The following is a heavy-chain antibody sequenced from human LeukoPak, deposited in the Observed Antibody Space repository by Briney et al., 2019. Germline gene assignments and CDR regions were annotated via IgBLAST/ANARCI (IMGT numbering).Heavy chain of an antibody. CDR3: ARTSLHYFGSGSYSLDVFAI. J-gene: IGHJ3*02. Sequence: GGSLGLSCAAPGFTFTTYALYWIRQVPGTGLEWVAAITSDGSKKYYATSAKGRFTISRNNSKNTLYLQMNSLRADDTAVYFCARTSLHYFGSGSYSLDVFAIWGQGTMVTVSS. D-gene: IGHD3-10*01. CDR2: ITSDGSKK. V-gene: IGHV3-30-3*01. CDR1: GFTFTTYA.